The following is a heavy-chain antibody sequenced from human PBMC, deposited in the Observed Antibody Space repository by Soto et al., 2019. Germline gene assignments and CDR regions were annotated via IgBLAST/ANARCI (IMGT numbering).Heavy chain of an antibody. CDR2: IYYSGST. CDR1: GGSVSSGSYY. Sequence: SETLSLTCTVSGGSVSSGSYYWSWIRQPPGKGLEWIEYIYYSGSTNYNPSLKSRVTISVDTSKNQFSLKLSSVTAADTAVYYCARGAAAAGYYYYYGMDVWGQGTTVTVSS. D-gene: IGHD6-13*01. CDR3: ARGAAAAGYYYYYGMDV. J-gene: IGHJ6*02. V-gene: IGHV4-61*01.